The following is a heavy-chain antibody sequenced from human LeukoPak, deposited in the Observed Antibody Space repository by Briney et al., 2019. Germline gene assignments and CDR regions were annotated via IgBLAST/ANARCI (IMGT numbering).Heavy chain of an antibody. D-gene: IGHD3-9*01. V-gene: IGHV4-34*01. Sequence: PSETLSLTCAVYGGPFSDYFWSWIRQPPGKGLEWIGEVHPSGRTNYKSSLKSRLTISVDTSKNQFSLSLSSVTAADTAVYFCASSSYDLLTGLGLTHDFWGQGTLVTVSS. CDR1: GGPFSDYF. J-gene: IGHJ4*02. CDR3: ASSSYDLLTGLGLTHDF. CDR2: VHPSGRT.